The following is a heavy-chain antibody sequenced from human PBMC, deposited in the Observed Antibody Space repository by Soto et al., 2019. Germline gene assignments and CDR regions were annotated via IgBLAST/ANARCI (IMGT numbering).Heavy chain of an antibody. CDR3: GRDFRGWELRRYSSYGMDV. CDR1: GGTFSSYA. J-gene: IGHJ6*02. V-gene: IGHV1-69*06. CDR2: IIPIFGTA. D-gene: IGHD1-26*01. Sequence: QVQLVQSGAEVKKPGSSVKVSCKASGGTFSSYAISWVRQAPGQGLEWMGGIIPIFGTANYAQKFQGRVTITADKSTSKPYRGRSSLRSEATAVYYWGRDFRGWELRRYSSYGMDVWGQGTTVTVSS.